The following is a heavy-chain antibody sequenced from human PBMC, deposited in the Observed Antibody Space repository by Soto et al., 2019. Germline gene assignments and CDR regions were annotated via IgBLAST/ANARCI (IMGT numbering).Heavy chain of an antibody. CDR3: ARAVTVSHWFDP. D-gene: IGHD4-17*01. CDR1: GFTFSRYW. J-gene: IGHJ5*02. Sequence: EVLLVESGGGLVQPGGSLRLSCAASGFTFSRYWMHWVRQAPGKGLVWVSRINSDGRSTNYADSVKGRFTISRDNAENTLYLQMNSLRAEDTAVYYCARAVTVSHWFDPWGQGTLVTVSS. V-gene: IGHV3-74*01. CDR2: INSDGRST.